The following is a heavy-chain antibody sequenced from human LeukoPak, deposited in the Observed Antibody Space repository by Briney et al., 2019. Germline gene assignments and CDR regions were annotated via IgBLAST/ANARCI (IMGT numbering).Heavy chain of an antibody. J-gene: IGHJ4*02. V-gene: IGHV3-15*01. CDR2: IKSKTDGGTT. Sequence: GGSLRLSCAASGFIFSKAWMSWVRQAPGKGLEWVGRIKSKTDGGTTDYAAPVKGRFAISRDDSKNTLYLQMNSLKTEDTAVYYCTTDQYDILTGYYMGYFDYWGQGTLVTVSS. CDR1: GFIFSKAW. CDR3: TTDQYDILTGYYMGYFDY. D-gene: IGHD3-9*01.